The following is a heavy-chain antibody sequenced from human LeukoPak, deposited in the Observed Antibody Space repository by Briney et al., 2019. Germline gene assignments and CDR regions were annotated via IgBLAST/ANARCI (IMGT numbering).Heavy chain of an antibody. D-gene: IGHD3-10*01. CDR1: GGSISSYL. CDR3: ATVAVIRGVTYFDY. V-gene: IGHV4-59*01. CDR2: LFYSGST. Sequence: SGTLSHTCAVSGGSISSYLWCWIWQPPEKGLGWISYLFYSGSTDYNPSLESRVTISVDTSKNQFSLKLRSVTAADTAVYYCATVAVIRGVTYFDYWGQGTLVTVSS. J-gene: IGHJ4*02.